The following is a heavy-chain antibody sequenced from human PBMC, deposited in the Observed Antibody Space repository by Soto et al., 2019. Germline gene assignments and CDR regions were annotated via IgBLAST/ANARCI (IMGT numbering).Heavy chain of an antibody. D-gene: IGHD7-27*01. CDR2: INHSGST. J-gene: IGHJ6*02. Sequence: SETLSLTCAVYGGSFSGYYWSWIRQPPGKGLEWIGEINHSGSTNYNPSLKSRVTISVDTSKNQFSLKLSSVTAADTAVYYCARVWGSTLYYYYGMDVWGQGTTVTVSS. CDR1: GGSFSGYY. CDR3: ARVWGSTLYYYYGMDV. V-gene: IGHV4-34*01.